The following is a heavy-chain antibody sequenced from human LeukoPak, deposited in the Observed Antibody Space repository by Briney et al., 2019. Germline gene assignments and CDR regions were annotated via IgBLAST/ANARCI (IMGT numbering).Heavy chain of an antibody. CDR1: GYTFTSYG. V-gene: IGHV1-69*06. Sequence: GASVKVSCKASGYTFTSYGISWVRQAPGQGLEWMGGIIPIFGTANYAQKFQGRVTITADKSTSTAYMELSSLRAEDTAVYYCARDRGYTYGWYMDVWGKGTTVTVSS. CDR2: IIPIFGTA. J-gene: IGHJ6*03. D-gene: IGHD5-18*01. CDR3: ARDRGYTYGWYMDV.